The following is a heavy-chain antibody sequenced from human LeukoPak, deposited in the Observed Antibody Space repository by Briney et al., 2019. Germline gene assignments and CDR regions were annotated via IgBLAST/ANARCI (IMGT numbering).Heavy chain of an antibody. J-gene: IGHJ4*02. CDR3: AREGETGSFHLDH. V-gene: IGHV4-34*01. Sequence: SETLSLTCAVYGGSFSGYYWSWIRQPPGKGLEWIGEINHSGSTNYNPSLKSRVTISVDTSKNQFSLKLSSVTAADTAVYYCAREGETGSFHLDHWGQGTLVTVSS. CDR1: GGSFSGYY. CDR2: INHSGST. D-gene: IGHD3-10*01.